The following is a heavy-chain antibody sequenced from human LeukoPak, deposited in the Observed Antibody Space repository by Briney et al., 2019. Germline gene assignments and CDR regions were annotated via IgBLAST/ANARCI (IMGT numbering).Heavy chain of an antibody. CDR2: IRYDGITK. CDR3: ARTPRIAVASSFDY. J-gene: IGHJ4*02. Sequence: GGSLRLSCAASAFTFSNYGMHWVRQAPGKGLEWVAFIRYDGITKYYAGSVKGRFTISRDNSKNTLYLQMNSLRAEDTAVYYCARTPRIAVASSFDYWGQGTLVTVSS. V-gene: IGHV3-30*02. CDR1: AFTFSNYG. D-gene: IGHD6-13*01.